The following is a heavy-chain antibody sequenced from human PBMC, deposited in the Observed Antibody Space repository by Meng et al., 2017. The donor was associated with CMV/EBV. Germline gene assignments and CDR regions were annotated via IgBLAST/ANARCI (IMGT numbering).Heavy chain of an antibody. V-gene: IGHV4-30-4*08. J-gene: IGHJ4*02. CDR2: NYYRGSS. D-gene: IGHD2/OR15-2a*01. Sequence: GRVQAAGTGLLKPSQPLSLTCTVSGGSISNDEYYWSWLRRHPGEGLELIGYNYYRGSSYYTPYLQCRVTISVYKSKIQFSLKMLSVTAADTDVYYSARTREYPTFDYWGQGTLVTVSS. CDR1: GGSISNDEYY. CDR3: ARTREYPTFDY.